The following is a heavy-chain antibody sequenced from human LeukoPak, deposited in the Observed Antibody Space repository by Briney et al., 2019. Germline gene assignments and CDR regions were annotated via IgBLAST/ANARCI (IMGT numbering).Heavy chain of an antibody. CDR2: INPSGGST. J-gene: IGHJ4*02. CDR1: GYTFTSYY. V-gene: IGHV1-46*01. Sequence: ASVKVSCKASGYTFTSYYMHWVRQAPGQGLEWMGIINPSGGSTSYAQKFRGRVTMTRDTSTSTVYMELSSLRSEDTAVYYCARGQQTRGYSYGCDYWGQGTLVTVSS. CDR3: ARGQQTRGYSYGCDY. D-gene: IGHD5-18*01.